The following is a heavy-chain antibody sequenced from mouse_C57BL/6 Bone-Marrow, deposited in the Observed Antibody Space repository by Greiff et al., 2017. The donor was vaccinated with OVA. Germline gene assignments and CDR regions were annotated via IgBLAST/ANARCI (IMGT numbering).Heavy chain of an antibody. CDR2: IDPSDSYT. V-gene: IGHV1-50*01. J-gene: IGHJ3*01. CDR1: GYTFTSYW. CDR3: ARYRQRRLRGFAY. D-gene: IGHD3-2*02. Sequence: QVQLQQPGAELVKPGASVKLSCKASGYTFTSYWMPWVKQRPGQGLEWIGEIDPSDSYTNYNQKFKGKATLTVDTSSSTAYMQLSSLTSEDSAVYYGARYRQRRLRGFAYWGQGTLVTVSA.